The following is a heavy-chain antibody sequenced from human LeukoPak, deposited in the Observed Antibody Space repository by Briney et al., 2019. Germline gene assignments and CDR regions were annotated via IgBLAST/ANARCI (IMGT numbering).Heavy chain of an antibody. J-gene: IGHJ3*02. CDR1: GGSIAGYY. D-gene: IGHD6-6*01. V-gene: IGHV4-4*07. CDR3: ASGGSSSSGAFDI. CDR2: IYTSGST. Sequence: SETLSLTCTVSGGSIAGYYWSWIRQPAGKGLEWIGRIYTSGSTNYNPSLKSRVTISVDTSKNQFSLKLSSVTAADTAVYYCASGGSSSSGAFDIWGQGTMVTVSS.